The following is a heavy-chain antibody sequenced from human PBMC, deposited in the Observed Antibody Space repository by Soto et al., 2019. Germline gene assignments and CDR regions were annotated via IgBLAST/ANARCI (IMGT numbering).Heavy chain of an antibody. J-gene: IGHJ4*02. CDR1: GFTFSSYA. D-gene: IGHD3-22*01. CDR2: ISGSGGST. V-gene: IGHV3-23*01. CDR3: AKAVITSYCFDY. Sequence: GGSLRLSCAASGFTFSSYAMSWVRQAPGKGLECVSAISGSGGSTYYADSVKGRFTVSRDNSKNTLYLQMNSLRAEDTAVYYCAKAVITSYCFDYWGQGTLVTVYS.